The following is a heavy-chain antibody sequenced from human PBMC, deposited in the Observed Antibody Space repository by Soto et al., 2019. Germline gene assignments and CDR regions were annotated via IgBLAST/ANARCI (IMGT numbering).Heavy chain of an antibody. V-gene: IGHV3-30*18. CDR3: ANTHDGDCYSCYYYGMDV. D-gene: IGHD2-21*02. J-gene: IGHJ6*02. CDR2: ISYDGSNK. CDR1: GFTISSYG. Sequence: GGSLRLSCAASGFTISSYGMHWVRQAPGKGLEWVAVISYDGSNKYYADSVKGRFTISRDNSKNTLYLQMNSLRAEDTAVYYCANTHDGDCYSCYYYGMDVWGQGTTVTVSS.